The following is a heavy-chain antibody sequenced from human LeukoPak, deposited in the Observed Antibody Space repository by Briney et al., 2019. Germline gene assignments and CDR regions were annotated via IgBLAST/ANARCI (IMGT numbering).Heavy chain of an antibody. Sequence: SETLSLTCTVSGGSIRSYYWSWIRQPPGKGLEWIAYMDYSGSTFYNPSLKSRVSTSVDTSKNQFSLKVRSVTAADTAVYYCARHGGDYTFDYWGQGTLVTVSS. CDR2: MDYSGST. CDR3: ARHGGDYTFDY. CDR1: GGSIRSYY. J-gene: IGHJ4*02. D-gene: IGHD4-17*01. V-gene: IGHV4-59*08.